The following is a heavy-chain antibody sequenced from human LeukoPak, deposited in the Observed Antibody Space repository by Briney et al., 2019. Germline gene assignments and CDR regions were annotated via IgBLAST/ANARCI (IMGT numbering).Heavy chain of an antibody. D-gene: IGHD3-22*01. CDR2: ISGSGGST. CDR3: ARRCYDSSGFDY. J-gene: IGHJ4*02. V-gene: IGHV3-23*01. CDR1: GFTFTTYA. Sequence: GGSLRLSCAASGFTFTTYAMSWLRQAPGKGLEWVSAISGSGGSTYYADSVKGRFTISRDNFKNTLYLQMNSLRAEDTAVYYCARRCYDSSGFDYWGQGTLVTVSS.